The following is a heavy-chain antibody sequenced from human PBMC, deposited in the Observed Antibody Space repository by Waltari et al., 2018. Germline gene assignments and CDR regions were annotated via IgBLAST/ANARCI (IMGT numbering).Heavy chain of an antibody. J-gene: IGHJ6*02. D-gene: IGHD3-3*01. CDR3: ARRDYDFWEGYYGMDV. CDR2: IYYSGST. CDR1: GGPISSSSYY. Sequence: QLQLQESGPGLVKPSENLSLTCTVSGGPISSSSYYCGCIRQPPGKGLELIGSIYYSGSTYYNPSLKSRVTISVDTSKNQFSLKLSSVTAADTTVYYCARRDYDFWEGYYGMDVWGQGTTVTVSS. V-gene: IGHV4-39*01.